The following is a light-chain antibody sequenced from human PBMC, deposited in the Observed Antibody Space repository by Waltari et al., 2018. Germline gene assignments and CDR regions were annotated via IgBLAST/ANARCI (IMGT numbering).Light chain of an antibody. V-gene: IGLV1-51*02. CDR1: SSTIGHNS. Sequence: QSVLTQPPSVSAAPGQKVPIPCSGSSSTIGHNSVSWYQQLPGTAPKVLIYENNKRPSGIPDRFSGSKAGTSATLGITGLQTGDEADDYCGTWVSSLKAVVFGGGTKLTVL. CDR3: GTWVSSLKAVV. CDR2: ENN. J-gene: IGLJ3*02.